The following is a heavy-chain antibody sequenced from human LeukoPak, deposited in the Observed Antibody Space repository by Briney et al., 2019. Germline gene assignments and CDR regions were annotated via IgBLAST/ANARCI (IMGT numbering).Heavy chain of an antibody. CDR1: GFTFSNFA. CDR3: ARVRGGRSWYYYGMDV. CDR2: ISYDGDNE. Sequence: PGRSLRLSCAASGFTFSNFAMHWVRQAPGKGLEWVAVISYDGDNEYYADSVKGQFTISRDNSKDRLYLQMNSLRPEGTAMYYCARVRGGRSWYYYGMDVWGRGTTVTVSS. V-gene: IGHV3-30-3*01. D-gene: IGHD3-16*01. J-gene: IGHJ6*02.